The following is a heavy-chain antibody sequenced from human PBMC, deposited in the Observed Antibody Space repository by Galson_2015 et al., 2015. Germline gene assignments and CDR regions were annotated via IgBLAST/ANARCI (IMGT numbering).Heavy chain of an antibody. Sequence: SLRLSCAASGFTLSDYYMSWIRQAPGKGLEWVSYISSSGSTIYYADSVKGRFTISRDNAKNSLYLQMNSLRAEDAAVYYCARGLNRGYSSGWFYYYYGMDVWGQGTTVTVSS. CDR3: ARGLNRGYSSGWFYYYYGMDV. CDR2: ISSSGSTI. J-gene: IGHJ6*02. CDR1: GFTLSDYY. D-gene: IGHD6-19*01. V-gene: IGHV3-11*01.